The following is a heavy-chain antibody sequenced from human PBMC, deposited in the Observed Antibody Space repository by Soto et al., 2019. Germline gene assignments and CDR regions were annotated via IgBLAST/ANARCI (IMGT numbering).Heavy chain of an antibody. CDR1: GGSVSSGDYF. J-gene: IGHJ6*02. D-gene: IGHD3-10*01. CDR2: IYYSGST. CDR3: ARYPNYYYYGLDV. V-gene: IGHV4-61*08. Sequence: PSETLSLTCTVSGGSVSSGDYFWSWLRQSPGKRLEWIAYIYYSGSTNYNPSLKSRATISVDTSKSQVSLTLTSMTAADAALYSCARYPNYYYYGLDVWGQGTAVTVSS.